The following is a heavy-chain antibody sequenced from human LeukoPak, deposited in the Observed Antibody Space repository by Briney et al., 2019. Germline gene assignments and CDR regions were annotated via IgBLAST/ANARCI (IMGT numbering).Heavy chain of an antibody. J-gene: IGHJ3*02. Sequence: GRSLRLSCAASGFTFDDYAMHWVRQAAGKGLEWVSGISGNSGSIYADSVKGRFTISRDNAKNSLYLQMNSLRAEDTALYYCAKGIYRERSGDAFDIWGQGTMVTVSS. CDR3: AKGIYRERSGDAFDI. CDR2: ISGNSGSI. V-gene: IGHV3-9*01. CDR1: GFTFDDYA. D-gene: IGHD3-3*01.